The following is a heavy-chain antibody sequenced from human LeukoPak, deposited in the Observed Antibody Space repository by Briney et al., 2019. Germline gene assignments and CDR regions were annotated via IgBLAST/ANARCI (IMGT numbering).Heavy chain of an antibody. CDR2: INPHSGGT. J-gene: IGHJ6*03. Sequence: ASVKVSCKASGYTFTGYYIRWVRQAPGQGLEWMGWINPHSGGTNYAQELQGRVTMTRDTSISTAYMELSSLRPDDTAVYSCARGVTARGFYHYMDIWGNGTTVTISS. V-gene: IGHV1-2*02. D-gene: IGHD2-21*02. CDR1: GYTFTGYY. CDR3: ARGVTARGFYHYMDI.